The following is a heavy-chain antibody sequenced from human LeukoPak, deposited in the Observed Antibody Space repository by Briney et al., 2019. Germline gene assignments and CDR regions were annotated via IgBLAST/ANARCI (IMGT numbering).Heavy chain of an antibody. Sequence: ASVKVSCKASGYTFTSYDINWVRQATGQGLEWMGWMNPNSCNTGYAQKFQGRVTMTRNTSISTAYMELSSLRSEDTAVYYCARFLGYCSGGSCYSKSYYYYYGMDVWGQGTTVTVSS. CDR1: GYTFTSYD. J-gene: IGHJ6*02. CDR2: MNPNSCNT. CDR3: ARFLGYCSGGSCYSKSYYYYYGMDV. V-gene: IGHV1-8*01. D-gene: IGHD2-15*01.